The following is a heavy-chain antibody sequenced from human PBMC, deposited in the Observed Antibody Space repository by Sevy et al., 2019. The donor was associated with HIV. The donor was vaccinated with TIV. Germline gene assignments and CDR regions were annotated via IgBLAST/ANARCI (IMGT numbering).Heavy chain of an antibody. D-gene: IGHD5-18*01. CDR1: GYTFTSYY. J-gene: IGHJ6*02. CDR2: INPSGGST. Sequence: ASVKVSCKASGYTFTSYYMHWVRQAPGQGLEWMGIINPSGGSTSYAQKSQGRVTMTRDTSTSTVYMELSSLRSEDTAVYYCARDLSTASNYYYYYGMDVWGQGTTVTVSS. V-gene: IGHV1-46*01. CDR3: ARDLSTASNYYYYYGMDV.